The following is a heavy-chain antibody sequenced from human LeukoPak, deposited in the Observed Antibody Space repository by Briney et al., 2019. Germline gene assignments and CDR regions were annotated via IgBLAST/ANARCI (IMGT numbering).Heavy chain of an antibody. J-gene: IGHJ4*02. V-gene: IGHV3-21*01. D-gene: IGHD1-1*01. CDR1: GFTFSSFS. CDR3: APTSGYNWPIDY. CDR2: ISSSSSYI. Sequence: GGSLRLSCAACGFTFSSFSMNWVRQAPGKGREWVSSISSSSSYIYYADSVKGRFTISKDNAKNSLYLQMNSLGAEDTAVYYCAPTSGYNWPIDYWGQGTLVTVSS.